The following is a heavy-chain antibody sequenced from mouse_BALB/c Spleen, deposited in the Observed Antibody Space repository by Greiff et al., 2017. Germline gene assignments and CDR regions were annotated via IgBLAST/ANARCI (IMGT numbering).Heavy chain of an antibody. Sequence: QVQLKESGPGLVAPSQSLSITCTVSGFSLTSYGVHWVRQPPGKGLEWLGVIWAGGSTNYNSALMSRLSISKDNSKSQVFLKMNSLQANDTAIYYCARKGGYDYQFAYWGQGTLVTVSA. J-gene: IGHJ3*01. D-gene: IGHD2-4*01. V-gene: IGHV2-9*02. CDR3: ARKGGYDYQFAY. CDR2: IWAGGST. CDR1: GFSLTSYG.